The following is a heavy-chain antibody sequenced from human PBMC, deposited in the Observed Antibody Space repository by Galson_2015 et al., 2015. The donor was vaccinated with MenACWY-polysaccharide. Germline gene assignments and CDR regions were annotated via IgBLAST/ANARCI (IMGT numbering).Heavy chain of an antibody. V-gene: IGHV3-48*02. J-gene: IGHJ4*02. CDR2: ISSSSSTI. CDR3: ATGAYYFDS. Sequence: SLRLSCAASGFSFSTYSMNWVRQVPGKGLEWASYISSSSSTIYYADSVKGRFTISRDNAKNSLYLQMNSLRDEDTAVYYCATGAYYFDSWGQGTLITVSS. CDR1: GFSFSTYS. D-gene: IGHD3-10*01.